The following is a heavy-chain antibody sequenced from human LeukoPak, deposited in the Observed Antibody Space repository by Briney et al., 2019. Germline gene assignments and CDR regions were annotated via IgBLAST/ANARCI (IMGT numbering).Heavy chain of an antibody. CDR2: ISGSGGST. J-gene: IGHJ4*02. V-gene: IGHV3-23*01. Sequence: GGSLRLSCAASGFTFSSYAMSWVRQAPGKGLEWVSAISGSGGSTYYADSVKGRFTTSRDNSKNTLYLQMNSLRAEDTAVYYCAGYSSSWYYSYFDYRGQGTLVTVSS. CDR1: GFTFSSYA. D-gene: IGHD6-13*01. CDR3: AGYSSSWYYSYFDY.